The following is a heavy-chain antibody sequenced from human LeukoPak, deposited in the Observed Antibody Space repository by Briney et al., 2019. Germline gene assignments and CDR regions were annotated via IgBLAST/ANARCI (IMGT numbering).Heavy chain of an antibody. J-gene: IGHJ6*02. CDR1: GGSFSGYY. Sequence: SETLSLTCAVYGGSFSGYYWSWIRQPPGKGLEWIGEINHSGSTNYSPSLKSRVTLSVDMSKNHFSLKLSSVTGADTAVYYCARGLEAAADYYYYAMDVWGQGTTVTVSS. CDR2: INHSGST. D-gene: IGHD6-13*01. V-gene: IGHV4-34*01. CDR3: ARGLEAAADYYYYAMDV.